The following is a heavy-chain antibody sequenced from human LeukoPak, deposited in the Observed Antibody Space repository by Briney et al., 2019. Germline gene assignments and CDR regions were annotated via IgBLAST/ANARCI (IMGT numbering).Heavy chain of an antibody. V-gene: IGHV3-7*01. Sequence: PGGSLRLSCAGSGFMLSSYWMSWVRQAPGKGLEWVANIKQDGSEKYYVDSVKGRFTISRDNAKNSLYLQMNRLRAEDTAVYYCARDRRGYCSSTSCYRASYYYYMDVWGKGTTVTVSS. CDR3: ARDRRGYCSSTSCYRASYYYYMDV. CDR1: GFMLSSYW. J-gene: IGHJ6*03. CDR2: IKQDGSEK. D-gene: IGHD2-2*01.